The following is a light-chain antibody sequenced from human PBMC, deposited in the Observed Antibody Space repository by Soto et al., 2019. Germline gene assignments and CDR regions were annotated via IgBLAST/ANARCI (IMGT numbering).Light chain of an antibody. Sequence: EIVFTQSPATLSFSPGERATLSCGASQSINSNYLAWYQQKPGLAPRLVIYDTSRRAPGIPDRLTGSGSGTDFTLTISRLEPEDSAIYYCQQYGSSPTFGQGTRLEIK. CDR2: DTS. V-gene: IGKV3D-20*01. CDR1: QSINSNY. CDR3: QQYGSSPT. J-gene: IGKJ5*01.